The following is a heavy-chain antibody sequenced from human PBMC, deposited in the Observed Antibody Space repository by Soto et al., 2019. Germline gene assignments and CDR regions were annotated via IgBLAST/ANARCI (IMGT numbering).Heavy chain of an antibody. CDR2: MNPNSGNT. V-gene: IGHV1-8*01. CDR3: ARGQSGYSSGWSPNDY. Sequence: QVPLVQSGAEVKKPGASVKVSCKAPGYTFSSYEINWVRQATGQGLEWMGWMNPNSGNTGYAQKFQGRVTMTRNTSISTAYMELSSLRSEDTAVYYCARGQSGYSSGWSPNDYWGQGTLVTVSS. D-gene: IGHD6-19*01. CDR1: GYTFSSYE. J-gene: IGHJ4*02.